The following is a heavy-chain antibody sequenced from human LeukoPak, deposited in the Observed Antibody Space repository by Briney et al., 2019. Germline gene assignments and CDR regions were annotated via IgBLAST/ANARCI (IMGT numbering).Heavy chain of an antibody. J-gene: IGHJ4*02. D-gene: IGHD5-18*01. CDR1: GGSFSGYY. CDR3: ARDRPGYSYGYGLKY. Sequence: PSETLSLTCAVYGGSFSGYYWSWIRQPPGKGLEWIGEINHSGSTNYNPSLKSRVTISVDTSKNQFSLKLSSVTAADTAVYYCARDRPGYSYGYGLKYWGQGTLVTVSS. V-gene: IGHV4-34*01. CDR2: INHSGST.